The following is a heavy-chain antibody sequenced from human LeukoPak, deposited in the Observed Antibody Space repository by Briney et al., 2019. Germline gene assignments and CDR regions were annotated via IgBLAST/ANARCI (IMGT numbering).Heavy chain of an antibody. Sequence: GASVKVSCKASGGTFSSYAISWVRQAPGQGLEWMGGIIPIFGTANYAQKFQGRVTITADESTSTAYMELSSLRSEDTAVYYCARPLSRHCSSTSCYLPGAFDIWGQGTMVTVSS. V-gene: IGHV1-69*13. J-gene: IGHJ3*02. CDR2: IIPIFGTA. D-gene: IGHD2-2*01. CDR3: ARPLSRHCSSTSCYLPGAFDI. CDR1: GGTFSSYA.